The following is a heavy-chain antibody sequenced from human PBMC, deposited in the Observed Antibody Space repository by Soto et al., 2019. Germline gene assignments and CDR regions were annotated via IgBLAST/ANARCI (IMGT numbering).Heavy chain of an antibody. CDR3: ASLFVGSTGLGY. J-gene: IGHJ4*02. Sequence: SVKVSCKASGGTFSSYAISWVRQAPGQGLEWMGGIIPIFATANYAQKFQGRVTITADESTSTAYMELSSLRSEDTAVYYCASLFVGSTGLGYWGQGTLVTVSS. V-gene: IGHV1-69*13. CDR2: IIPIFATA. D-gene: IGHD3-10*02. CDR1: GGTFSSYA.